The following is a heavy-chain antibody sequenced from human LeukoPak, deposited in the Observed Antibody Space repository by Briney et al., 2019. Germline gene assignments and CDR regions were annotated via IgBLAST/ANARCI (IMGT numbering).Heavy chain of an antibody. CDR2: INPNSGGT. Sequence: ASVKVSCKASGYTFTGYYMHWVRQAPGQGLEWMGWINPNSGGTNYAQKFQGRVTMTRDTSICTAYMELSRLRSDDTAVYYCARESDGDSGAFDIWGQGTMVTVSS. D-gene: IGHD4-17*01. CDR1: GYTFTGYY. V-gene: IGHV1-2*02. CDR3: ARESDGDSGAFDI. J-gene: IGHJ3*02.